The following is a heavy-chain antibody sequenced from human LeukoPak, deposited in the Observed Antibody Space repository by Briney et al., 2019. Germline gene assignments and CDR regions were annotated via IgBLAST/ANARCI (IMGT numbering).Heavy chain of an antibody. CDR3: VRHCGGGCWLIDY. CDR1: GGSISSGTYY. V-gene: IGHV4-61*01. Sequence: PSETLSLTCTVSGGSISSGTYYWSWIRQPPGKGLEWIGYIYYSGNTEYNPSLKSRVTILLDTSKNQFSLKLSSVTAADTAVYYCVRHCGGGCWLIDYWGQGTLVTVSS. CDR2: IYYSGNT. D-gene: IGHD2-21*02. J-gene: IGHJ4*02.